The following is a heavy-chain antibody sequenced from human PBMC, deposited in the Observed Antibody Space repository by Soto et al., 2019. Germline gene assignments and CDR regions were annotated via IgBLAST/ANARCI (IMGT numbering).Heavy chain of an antibody. CDR3: AEDASDTAMDLLYYFDY. V-gene: IGHV3-30*18. Sequence: GGSLRLSCAASGFTFSSYGMHWVRQAPGKGLEWVAVISYDGSNKYYADSVKGRFTISRDNSKNTLYLQMNSLRAEDTAVYYCAEDASDTAMDLLYYFDYWGQGTLVTVSS. CDR1: GFTFSSYG. D-gene: IGHD5-18*01. CDR2: ISYDGSNK. J-gene: IGHJ4*02.